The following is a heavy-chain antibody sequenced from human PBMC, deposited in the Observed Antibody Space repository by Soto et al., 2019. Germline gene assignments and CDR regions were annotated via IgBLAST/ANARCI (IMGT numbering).Heavy chain of an antibody. D-gene: IGHD2-15*01. V-gene: IGHV1-69*13. CDR1: GGTFSSYA. J-gene: IGHJ6*02. CDR3: ARYCSGGSCPYYYYYGMDV. Sequence: GASVKVSCKASGGTFSSYAISWVRQAPGQGLDWMGGIIPIFGTANYAQKFQGRVTITADESTSTAYMELSSLRSEDTAVYYCARYCSGGSCPYYYYYGMDVWGQGTTVTVSS. CDR2: IIPIFGTA.